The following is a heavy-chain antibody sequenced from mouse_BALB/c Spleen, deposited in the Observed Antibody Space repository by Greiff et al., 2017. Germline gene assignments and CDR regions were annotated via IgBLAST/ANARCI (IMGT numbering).Heavy chain of an antibody. V-gene: IGHV14-4*02. CDR1: GFNIKDYY. CDR3: NAKYGNYDAMDY. Sequence: SGAELVRSGASVKLSCTASGFNIKDYYMHWVKQRPEQGLEWIGWIDPENGDTEYAPKFQGKATMTADTSSNTAYLQLSSLTSEDTAVYYCNAKYGNYDAMDYWGQGTSVTVSS. D-gene: IGHD2-10*02. J-gene: IGHJ4*01. CDR2: IDPENGDT.